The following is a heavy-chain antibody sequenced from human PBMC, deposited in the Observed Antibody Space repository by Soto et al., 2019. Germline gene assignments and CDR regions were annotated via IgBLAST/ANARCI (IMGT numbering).Heavy chain of an antibody. CDR1: GGSISSGGYS. V-gene: IGHV4-30-2*01. CDR2: IYHSGST. J-gene: IGHJ4*02. D-gene: IGHD2-8*01. Sequence: QVQLQESGSGLVKPSQTLSLTCTVSGGSISSGGYSWSWIRQPPGKGLEWIGYIYHSGSTSYNPSLKFRVTISMDTSKNQFSLKVNSVSAADTAVYYCARGHDANNDWGQGTLVTVSS. CDR3: ARGHDANND.